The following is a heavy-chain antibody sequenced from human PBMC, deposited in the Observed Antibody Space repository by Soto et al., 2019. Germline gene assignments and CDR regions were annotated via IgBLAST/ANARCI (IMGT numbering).Heavy chain of an antibody. D-gene: IGHD2-2*01. CDR2: INPNSGGT. CDR3: ARDGSTSLPYNYYYGMDV. V-gene: IGHV1-2*04. J-gene: IGHJ6*02. CDR1: GYTFTGYY. Sequence: GASVKVSCKDSGYTFTGYYRHWVRQAHGQGLEWMGWINPNSGGTNYAQKFQGWVTMTRDTSISTAYMELSRLRSDDTAVYYCARDGSTSLPYNYYYGMDVWGQGTTVTVSS.